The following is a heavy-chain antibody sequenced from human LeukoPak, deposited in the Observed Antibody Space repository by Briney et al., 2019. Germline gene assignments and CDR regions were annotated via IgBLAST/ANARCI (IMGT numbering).Heavy chain of an antibody. D-gene: IGHD3-10*01. CDR1: GFTFSDYY. Sequence: PGGSLRLSCAASGFTFSDYYMSWIRQAPGKGLEWVSYISNSGSTIYYADSVKGRFTIARDHAKNSLYLQMNSLRAEDAAVYYCARDDLRYYGSGSYYYYYGMDVWGQGTTVTVSS. V-gene: IGHV3-11*01. CDR2: ISNSGSTI. J-gene: IGHJ6*02. CDR3: ARDDLRYYGSGSYYYYYGMDV.